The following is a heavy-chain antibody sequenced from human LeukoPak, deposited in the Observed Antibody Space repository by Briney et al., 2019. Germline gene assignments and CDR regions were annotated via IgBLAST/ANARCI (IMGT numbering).Heavy chain of an antibody. J-gene: IGHJ4*01. CDR3: ASLGGGSFGEFFQRPSDY. CDR1: GFSFNKYG. D-gene: IGHD3-10*01. CDR2: ISFDGRSI. Sequence: GGSLRLSCAASGFSFNKYGMHWVRQIAGKGLEWVALISFDGRSIYYRDSVKGRFTISRDNSRNTLYLQMDSLRAVDTAVYYCASLGGGSFGEFFQRPSDYWGQGTLVTVSS. V-gene: IGHV3-30*03.